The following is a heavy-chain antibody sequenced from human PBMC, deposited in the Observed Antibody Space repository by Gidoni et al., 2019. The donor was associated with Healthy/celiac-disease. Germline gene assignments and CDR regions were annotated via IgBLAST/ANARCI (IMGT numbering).Heavy chain of an antibody. CDR2: MSSSSSYT. CDR3: ARHYGDYVSYYYYGMDV. V-gene: IGHV3-11*06. J-gene: IGHJ6*02. D-gene: IGHD4-17*01. Sequence: QVQLVESGGGLVTPGGSLRLSCASSGFTFMDYYMSWNRMAPGKGLEWVSYMSSSSSYTNYADSVKGRFTISRDNAKNSLYLQMNSLRAEDTAVYYCARHYGDYVSYYYYGMDVWGQGTTVTVSS. CDR1: GFTFMDYY.